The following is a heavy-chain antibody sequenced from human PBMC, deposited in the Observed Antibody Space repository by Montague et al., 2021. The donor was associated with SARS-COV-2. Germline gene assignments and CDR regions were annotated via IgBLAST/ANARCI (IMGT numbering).Heavy chain of an antibody. Sequence: TLSLTCTVSGGSISYGGYFWNWIRQHPGKGLEWIGYIDKSGTTQYNPSLKSRVSLSVDTSKNQFSLKLSSVTAADTAVYYCARRPYYYDSSGQFDPWGQGVLVTVSS. CDR2: IDKSGTT. D-gene: IGHD3-22*01. CDR3: ARRPYYYDSSGQFDP. J-gene: IGHJ5*02. CDR1: GGSISYGGYF. V-gene: IGHV4-31*03.